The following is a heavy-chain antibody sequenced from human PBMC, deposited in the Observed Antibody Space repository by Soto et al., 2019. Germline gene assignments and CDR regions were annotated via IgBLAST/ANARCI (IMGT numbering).Heavy chain of an antibody. V-gene: IGHV6-1*01. CDR3: ARAKEYTRSSGMDV. CDR1: GDSVSSNNAA. CDR2: TYYRSKWYS. J-gene: IGHJ6*02. D-gene: IGHD6-6*01. Sequence: TLSLTCAISGDSVSSNNAAWNWIRQSPSRGLEWLGRTYYRSKWYSDYSLSVKSRITINPDTSKDQFSLQLNSVTPEDTALYYCARAKEYTRSSGMDVWGQGATVTVSS.